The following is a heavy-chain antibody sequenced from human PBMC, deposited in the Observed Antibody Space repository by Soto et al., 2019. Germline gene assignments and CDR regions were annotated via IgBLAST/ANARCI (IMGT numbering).Heavy chain of an antibody. CDR1: GYTFSTYA. CDR2: LNPSNGNS. J-gene: IGHJ4*02. D-gene: IGHD2-8*01. Sequence: QVQLVQSGAEVKKPGASVKVSCKASGYTFSTYAIDWVRQAPGQGLEWMGWLNPSNGNSRYSKKFQGRVNMTRDTPASTASLESTNLTSEDAAVYYCARDPQNALSGLDHWGQGALVTVSS. CDR3: ARDPQNALSGLDH. V-gene: IGHV1-3*01.